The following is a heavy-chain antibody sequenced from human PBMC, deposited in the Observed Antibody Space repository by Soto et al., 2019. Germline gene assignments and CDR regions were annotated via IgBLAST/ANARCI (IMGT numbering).Heavy chain of an antibody. CDR3: AREGCSDGSCYYDY. CDR2: IYHSETT. J-gene: IGHJ4*02. D-gene: IGHD2-15*01. CDR1: GASINSGGYS. Sequence: SETLSLTCAVPGASINSGGYSWTWIRQPPGKGLEWIGYIYHSETTSYNPSLKSRVTISVDTSKNQFSLKLTSVTAADTAVYYCAREGCSDGSCYYDYWGQGAPVTVSS. V-gene: IGHV4-30-2*01.